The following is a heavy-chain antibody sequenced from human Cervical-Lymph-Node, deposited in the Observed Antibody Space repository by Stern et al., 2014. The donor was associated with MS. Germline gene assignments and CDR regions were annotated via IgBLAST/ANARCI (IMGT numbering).Heavy chain of an antibody. D-gene: IGHD1-26*01. Sequence: VHLVESGPGLVKPSQTLSLTCTVSGGSISSSGYYWSWIRQPADKGLEWIGRIHDSGSTYYNPSLKSRVTISMDTAKNQFSLKLTSVTAADTAVYYCATTRWDLLTWNWFDPWGQGTLVTVSS. CDR3: ATTRWDLLTWNWFDP. J-gene: IGHJ5*02. CDR2: IHDSGST. CDR1: GGSISSSGYY. V-gene: IGHV4-61*02.